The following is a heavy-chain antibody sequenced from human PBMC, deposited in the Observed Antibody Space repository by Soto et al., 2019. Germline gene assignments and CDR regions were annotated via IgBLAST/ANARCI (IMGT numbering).Heavy chain of an antibody. J-gene: IGHJ4*02. V-gene: IGHV4-34*01. CDR3: ATFVGATTVTRGSPRDY. CDR1: GGSFSGYH. D-gene: IGHD4-4*01. Sequence: VQLQQWGAGLLKPSETLSLTCAVYGGSFSGYHWSWFRQPPGKGLEWIGEINPSGSINYKPSIKSRVTISVDTSKNQFSLNLSSVTAADTAVYYCATFVGATTVTRGSPRDYWGQGTLVTVSS. CDR2: INPSGSI.